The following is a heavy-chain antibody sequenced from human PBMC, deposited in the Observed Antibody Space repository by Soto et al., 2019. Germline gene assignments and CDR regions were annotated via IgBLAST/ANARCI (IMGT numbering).Heavy chain of an antibody. Sequence: SETLSLTCTVSGGSISSGDYYWSWIRQPPGKGLEWIGYIYYSGSTYYNPSLKSRVTISVDTSKNQFSLKLSSVTAADTAVYYCARVIVAFYYGMDVWGQGTTVTVSS. CDR2: IYYSGST. J-gene: IGHJ6*02. D-gene: IGHD5-12*01. CDR3: ARVIVAFYYGMDV. V-gene: IGHV4-30-4*01. CDR1: GGSISSGDYY.